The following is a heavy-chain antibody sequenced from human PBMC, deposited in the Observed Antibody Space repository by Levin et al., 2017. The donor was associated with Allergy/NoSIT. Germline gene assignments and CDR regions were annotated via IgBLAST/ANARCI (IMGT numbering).Heavy chain of an antibody. CDR3: ARTRAPVALVPFDF. J-gene: IGHJ4*02. D-gene: IGHD3-10*01. V-gene: IGHV5-51*01. CDR1: GYSFTSYW. CDR2: IYPGDSDT. Sequence: GESLKISCKGSGYSFTSYWIGWVRQMPGKGLEGRGRIYPGDSDTRYGPSFQGQVSLSADKSTSTAYLQWSSLQASDTAMYYCARTRAPVALVPFDFWGQGTLVTVST.